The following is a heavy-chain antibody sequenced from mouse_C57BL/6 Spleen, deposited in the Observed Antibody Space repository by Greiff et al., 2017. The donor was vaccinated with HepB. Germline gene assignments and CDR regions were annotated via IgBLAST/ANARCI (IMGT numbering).Heavy chain of an antibody. D-gene: IGHD2-2*01. CDR3: ARPSTMVTTSFAY. J-gene: IGHJ3*01. CDR1: GYTFTDYN. V-gene: IGHV1-22*01. Sequence: VHVKQSGPELVKPGASVKMSCKASGYTFTDYNMHWVKQSHGKSLEWIGYINPNNGGTSYNQKFKGKATLTVNKSSSTAYMELRSLTSEDSAVYYGARPSTMVTTSFAYWGQGTLVTVSA. CDR2: INPNNGGT.